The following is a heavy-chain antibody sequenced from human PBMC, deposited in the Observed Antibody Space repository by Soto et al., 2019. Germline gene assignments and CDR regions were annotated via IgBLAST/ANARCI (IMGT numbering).Heavy chain of an antibody. J-gene: IGHJ4*02. CDR1: GFTFSAYS. CDR2: MSGLGGST. Sequence: EVQLLESGGGLVQPGGSLRLSCTASGFTFSAYSMSWVRQAPGKGLEWVPGMSGLGGSTYYTDSVRGRFTISRDNSKNTLYLQMNSLSAEDTAVYYCAKSYGDTWQQYFFDSWGQGTLLTVSS. V-gene: IGHV3-23*01. CDR3: AKSYGDTWQQYFFDS. D-gene: IGHD5-18*01.